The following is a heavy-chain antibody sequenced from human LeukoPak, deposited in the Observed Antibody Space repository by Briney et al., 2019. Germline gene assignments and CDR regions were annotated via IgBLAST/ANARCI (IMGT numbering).Heavy chain of an antibody. CDR2: ISSSSSYI. J-gene: IGHJ4*02. V-gene: IGHV3-21*01. Sequence: GGSLRLSCAASGXTVSSNYMSWVRQAPGKGLEWVLSISSSSSYIYYADSVKGRFTISRDNAKNSLYLQMNSLRAEDTAVYYCARGGGYSYGYLSYYFDYWGQGTLVTVSS. CDR1: GXTVSSNY. D-gene: IGHD5-18*01. CDR3: ARGGGYSYGYLSYYFDY.